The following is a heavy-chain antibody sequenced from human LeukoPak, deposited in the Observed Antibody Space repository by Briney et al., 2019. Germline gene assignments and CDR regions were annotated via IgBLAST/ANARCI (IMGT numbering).Heavy chain of an antibody. D-gene: IGHD2-15*01. Sequence: VAVISYDGSDKYYADSVKGRFTVSRDSSKKTLYLQMNSLRADDTAVYYCAKSDGSVSTIDYWGQGTLVTVSS. CDR2: ISYDGSDK. J-gene: IGHJ4*02. V-gene: IGHV3-30*18. CDR3: AKSDGSVSTIDY.